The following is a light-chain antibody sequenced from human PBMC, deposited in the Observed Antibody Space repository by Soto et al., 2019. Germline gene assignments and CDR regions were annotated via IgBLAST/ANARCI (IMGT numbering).Light chain of an antibody. J-gene: IGLJ1*01. CDR3: SSYTTVSTYV. CDR2: DFR. Sequence: QSVLTQPASVSGSPGQSITISCTGTSSDVGGYNYVSWYQQHPGKAPKLMIYDFRNRPSGVSNRFSGSKSVNTASLTISGLQAEDEADYYCSSYTTVSTYVFGTGTKLTVL. V-gene: IGLV2-14*01. CDR1: SSDVGGYNY.